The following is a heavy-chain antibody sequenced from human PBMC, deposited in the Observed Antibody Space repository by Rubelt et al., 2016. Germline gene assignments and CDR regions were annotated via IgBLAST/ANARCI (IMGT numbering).Heavy chain of an antibody. CDR2: MSPNSGNT. CDR3: ARGDY. CDR1: GYTFTSYD. J-gene: IGHJ4*02. V-gene: IGHV1-8*01. Sequence: QVQLVQSGAEVKKPGASVKVSCKASGYTFTSYDINWVRQATGQGLEWMGWMSPNSGNTGYAQKLQGRVTLTRDTSKNTAYMERGGLRSDDTAVYYCARGDYWGQGTLVIVSS.